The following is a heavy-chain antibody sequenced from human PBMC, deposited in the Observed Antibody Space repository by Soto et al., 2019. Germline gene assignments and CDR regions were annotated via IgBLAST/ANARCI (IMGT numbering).Heavy chain of an antibody. J-gene: IGHJ4*02. CDR1: GFTFRSYA. CDR2: ISGSGGST. V-gene: IGHV3-23*01. CDR3: AKDAQSSSWYSIQYYFDY. Sequence: GGSLRLSCAASGFTFRSYAMSWVRQAPGKGLEWVSAISGSGGSTYYADSVKGRFTISRDNSKNTLYLQMNSLRAEDTAVYYCAKDAQSSSWYSIQYYFDYWGQGTLVTVSS. D-gene: IGHD6-13*01.